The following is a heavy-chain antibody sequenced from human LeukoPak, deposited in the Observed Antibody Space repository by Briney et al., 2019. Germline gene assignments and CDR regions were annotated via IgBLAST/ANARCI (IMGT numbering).Heavy chain of an antibody. CDR1: GLTFSDYY. CDR2: ISSSGSTI. D-gene: IGHD2-2*02. V-gene: IGHV3-11*01. J-gene: IGHJ4*02. CDR3: ARDLGYCSSTSCYKHY. Sequence: GGSLRLSCAASGLTFSDYYMSWIRQAPGKGLEWVSYISSSGSTIYYADSVKGRFTISRDNAKNSLYLQMNSLRAEDTAVYYCARDLGYCSSTSCYKHYWGQGTLVTVSS.